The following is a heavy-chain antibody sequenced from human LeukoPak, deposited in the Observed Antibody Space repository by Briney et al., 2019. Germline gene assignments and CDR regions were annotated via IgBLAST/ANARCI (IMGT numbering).Heavy chain of an antibody. Sequence: ASVKVSCKTSANTFTIDYFIHWVRQAPGQGLEWMGVINRGSGFTSNAARFRGRVTLTRDMSTSTVYMDLNTLRSEDTAVYHCAREPTGTGGFDSCGQGTLVTVCS. CDR1: ANTFTIDYF. V-gene: IGHV1-46*01. CDR2: INRGSGFT. J-gene: IGHJ4*02. CDR3: AREPTGTGGFDS. D-gene: IGHD1-1*01.